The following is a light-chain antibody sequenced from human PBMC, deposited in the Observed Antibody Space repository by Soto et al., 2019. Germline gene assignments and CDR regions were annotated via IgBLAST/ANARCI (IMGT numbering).Light chain of an antibody. J-gene: IGKJ1*01. CDR2: DAS. Sequence: DIQMTQSPSTLSASVGDRVTITCRTSQSISSWLAWYQQKPGKAPKLLIHDASSFESGVPSRFSGSGSGTEFTLTISSLQPDDFATYYCQQYNSYSLAFGQGTKVEIK. V-gene: IGKV1-5*01. CDR3: QQYNSYSLA. CDR1: QSISSW.